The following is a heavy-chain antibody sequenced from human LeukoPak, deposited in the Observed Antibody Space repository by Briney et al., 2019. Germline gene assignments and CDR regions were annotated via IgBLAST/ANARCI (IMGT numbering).Heavy chain of an antibody. J-gene: IGHJ3*02. D-gene: IGHD3-22*01. CDR1: EFTFSSYW. Sequence: SGGSLRLSCAASEFTFSSYWMSWVRQAPGKGLEWVAVISYDGSNKYYADSVKGRFTISRDNSKNTLYLQMNSLRAEDTAVYYCARGRGVVISAFDIWGQGTMVTVSS. CDR3: ARGRGVVISAFDI. V-gene: IGHV3-30*03. CDR2: ISYDGSNK.